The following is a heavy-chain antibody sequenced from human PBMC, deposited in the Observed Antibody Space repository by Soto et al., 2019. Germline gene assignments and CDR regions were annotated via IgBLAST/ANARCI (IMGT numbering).Heavy chain of an antibody. V-gene: IGHV1-69*01. Sequence: QVQLVQSGAEVKKPGSSVKVSCKASGGTFSSYAISWVRQAPGQGLEWMGGIIPIFGTANYAQKLQGRVTINADECTSTADMELRSLRSEDTAVYYLARSQLEFYYYYGMDVWGQDTTITVAS. D-gene: IGHD6-13*01. J-gene: IGHJ6*02. CDR3: ARSQLEFYYYYGMDV. CDR1: GGTFSSYA. CDR2: IIPIFGTA.